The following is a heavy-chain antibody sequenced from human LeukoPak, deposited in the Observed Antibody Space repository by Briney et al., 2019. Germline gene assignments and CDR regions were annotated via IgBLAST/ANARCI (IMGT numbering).Heavy chain of an antibody. D-gene: IGHD2-2*01. J-gene: IGHJ6*03. V-gene: IGHV7-4-1*02. CDR2: INTNTGNP. Sequence: ASVKVSCKASGYTFTSYAMNWVRQAPGQGLEWMGWINTNTGNPTYAQGFTGRFVFSLDTSVSTAYLQISSLKAEDTAVYYCAGADIVVVPAASAGDYYYYYYYMDVWGKGTTVTVSS. CDR3: AGADIVVVPAASAGDYYYYYYYMDV. CDR1: GYTFTSYA.